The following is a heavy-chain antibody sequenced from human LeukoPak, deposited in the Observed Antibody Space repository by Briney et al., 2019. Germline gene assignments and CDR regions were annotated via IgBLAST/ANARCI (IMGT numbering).Heavy chain of an antibody. Sequence: GGSLRLSCAASGFTFSSYAMHWVRQAPGKGLEWVANIKQDGSEKYYVDSVKGRFTISRDNAKNSLYLQMNSLRAEDTAVYYCAKGFVVVPAAPYYYYMDVWGKGTTVTVSS. J-gene: IGHJ6*03. CDR2: IKQDGSEK. D-gene: IGHD2-2*01. V-gene: IGHV3-7*03. CDR3: AKGFVVVPAAPYYYYMDV. CDR1: GFTFSSYA.